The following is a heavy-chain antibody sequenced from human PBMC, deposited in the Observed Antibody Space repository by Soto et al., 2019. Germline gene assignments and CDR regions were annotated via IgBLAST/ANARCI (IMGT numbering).Heavy chain of an antibody. D-gene: IGHD6-19*01. Sequence: QVQLQESGPGLVKPSQTLSLTCTVSGGSISSGGYYWSWIRQHPGKGLEWIGYIYYSGSTYYNPSLKGRVTISVDTSKHQVSLKLSSVTAADTAVYYCARNSGLRGDYWGQGTLVTVSS. CDR1: GGSISSGGYY. J-gene: IGHJ4*02. CDR3: ARNSGLRGDY. V-gene: IGHV4-31*03. CDR2: IYYSGST.